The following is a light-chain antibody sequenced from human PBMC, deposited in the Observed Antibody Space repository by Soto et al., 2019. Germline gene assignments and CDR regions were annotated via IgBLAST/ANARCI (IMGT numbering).Light chain of an antibody. V-gene: IGKV3-11*01. Sequence: EIVLTQSPATLSLSPGESATLSCRASQSVSSYLAWYQQKPGQDPRLLIYDASNRATGIPARCSGSGSGTDFTLTISSLEPEDFAVYYCQQRSNWPPWTFGQGTKVEIK. J-gene: IGKJ1*01. CDR2: DAS. CDR1: QSVSSY. CDR3: QQRSNWPPWT.